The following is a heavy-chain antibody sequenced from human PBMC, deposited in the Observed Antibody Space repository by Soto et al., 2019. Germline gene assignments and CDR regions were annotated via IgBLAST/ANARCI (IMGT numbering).Heavy chain of an antibody. Sequence: GGSLRLSCAACGFTFSSYAMSWVRQAPGKGLEWVSAISGSGGSTYYADSVKGRFTISRDNSKNTLYLQMNSLRAEDTAVYYCAQDVHCIGGSCCLFYYWCQGTLGPLPS. D-gene: IGHD2-15*01. CDR2: ISGSGGST. J-gene: IGHJ4*02. V-gene: IGHV3-23*01. CDR3: AQDVHCIGGSCCLFYY. CDR1: GFTFSSYA.